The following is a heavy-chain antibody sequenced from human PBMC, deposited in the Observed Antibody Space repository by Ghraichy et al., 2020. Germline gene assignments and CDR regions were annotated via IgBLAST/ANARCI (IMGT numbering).Heavy chain of an antibody. CDR2: IYYSGST. V-gene: IGHV4-59*01. CDR1: GGPISSYY. Sequence: SETLSLTCTVSGGPISSYYWSWIRQPPGKGLEWIGYIYYSGSTNYNPSLKSRVTISVDTSKNLFSLKLSSVTAADTAVYYCARAGWQLFMDVWGQGTPVTVSS. CDR3: ARAGWQLFMDV. D-gene: IGHD2-15*01. J-gene: IGHJ6*02.